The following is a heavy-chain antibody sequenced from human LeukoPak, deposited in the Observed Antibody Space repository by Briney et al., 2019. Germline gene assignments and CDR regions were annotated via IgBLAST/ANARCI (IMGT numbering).Heavy chain of an antibody. CDR3: ASTHYGSGSQTLDY. D-gene: IGHD3-10*01. CDR1: GFTFSSYS. J-gene: IGHJ4*02. Sequence: GGSLRLSCAASGFTFSSYSMNWVRQAPGKGLEWVAVISYDGSNKYYADSVKGRFTISRDNSKNTLYLQMNSLRAEDTAVYYCASTHYGSGSQTLDYWGQGTLVTVSS. CDR2: ISYDGSNK. V-gene: IGHV3-30*03.